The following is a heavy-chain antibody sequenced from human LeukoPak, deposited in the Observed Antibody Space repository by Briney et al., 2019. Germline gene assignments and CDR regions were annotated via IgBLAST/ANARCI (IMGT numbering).Heavy chain of an antibody. CDR3: TTDRYSSSWYGYYYYYMDV. CDR1: GFTFSSYS. Sequence: PGGSLRLSCAASGFTFSSYSMNWVRQAPGKGLEWVSSISSSSSYIYYADSVKGRFTISRDNAKNSLYLQMNSLRAEDTAVYYCTTDRYSSSWYGYYYYYMDVWGKGTTVTVSS. CDR2: ISSSSSYI. J-gene: IGHJ6*03. D-gene: IGHD6-13*01. V-gene: IGHV3-21*01.